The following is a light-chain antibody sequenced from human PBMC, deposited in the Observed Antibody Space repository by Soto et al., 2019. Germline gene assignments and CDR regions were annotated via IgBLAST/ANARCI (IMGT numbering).Light chain of an antibody. CDR1: QSVSSSY. CDR2: EAS. V-gene: IGKV3-20*01. Sequence: IVLMLEPGTRSLSPGARATLSRRCSQSVSSSYLAWYQQKPGQAPGLLIYEASTRATGIPARFSASGSATDSTLSISRLEPDASAVYYCQQYGRSSWTFGEGTKVDIK. CDR3: QQYGRSSWT. J-gene: IGKJ1*01.